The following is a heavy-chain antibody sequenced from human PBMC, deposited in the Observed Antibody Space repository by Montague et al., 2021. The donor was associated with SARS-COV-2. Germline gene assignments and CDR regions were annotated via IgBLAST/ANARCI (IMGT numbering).Heavy chain of an antibody. Sequence: SLRFSCAASGFTFSSYSMNWVRQAPGKGLEWVSSISSSSSYIYYADSVKGRFTISRDNAKNSLYLQMNSLRAEDTAVYYCASDRGELHAADYWGQGTLVTVSS. J-gene: IGHJ4*02. CDR1: GFTFSSYS. V-gene: IGHV3-21*01. D-gene: IGHD1-26*01. CDR3: ASDRGELHAADY. CDR2: ISSSSSYI.